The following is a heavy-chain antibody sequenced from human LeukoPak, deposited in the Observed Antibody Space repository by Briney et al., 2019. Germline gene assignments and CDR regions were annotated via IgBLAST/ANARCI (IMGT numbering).Heavy chain of an antibody. J-gene: IGHJ4*02. CDR1: GFTFSSYS. CDR2: SSGSSSNI. D-gene: IGHD6-19*01. CDR3: ARVGCFDIDY. V-gene: IGHV3-21*05. Sequence: GGSLRLSCAASGFTFSSYSMNWVRQAPGKGLEWVTYSSGSSSNIDYADTVKGRFTIARDNAKNSLYLQMNSLRAEDTAVYYCARVGCFDIDYWGQGTLVTVSS.